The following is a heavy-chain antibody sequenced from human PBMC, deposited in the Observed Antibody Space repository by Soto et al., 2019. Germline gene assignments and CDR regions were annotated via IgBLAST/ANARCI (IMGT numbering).Heavy chain of an antibody. V-gene: IGHV3-30*18. CDR1: GFTFSSYG. CDR2: ISYDGSNK. J-gene: IGHJ6*02. CDR3: AKRRYCSGGSCYSEYYYGMDV. Sequence: HPGGSLRLSCAASGFTFSSYGMHWVRQAPGKGLEWVAVISYDGSNKYYADSVEGRFTISRDNSKNTLYLQMNSLRAEDTAVYYCAKRRYCSGGSCYSEYYYGMDVWGQGTTVTVSS. D-gene: IGHD2-15*01.